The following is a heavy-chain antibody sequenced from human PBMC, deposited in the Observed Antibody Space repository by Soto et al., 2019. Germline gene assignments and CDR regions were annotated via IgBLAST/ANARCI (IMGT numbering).Heavy chain of an antibody. J-gene: IGHJ6*02. Sequence: EVQLVESGGGLVKPGGSLRLSCAASGFTFSSYSMNWVRQAPGKGLEWVSSISSSSSYIYYADSVKGRFTISRDNAKNSLYLQMNSPRAEDTAVYYCARDRDVVVVAATLYYYYGMDVWGQGTTVTVSS. CDR3: ARDRDVVVVAATLYYYYGMDV. V-gene: IGHV3-21*01. CDR2: ISSSSSYI. D-gene: IGHD2-15*01. CDR1: GFTFSSYS.